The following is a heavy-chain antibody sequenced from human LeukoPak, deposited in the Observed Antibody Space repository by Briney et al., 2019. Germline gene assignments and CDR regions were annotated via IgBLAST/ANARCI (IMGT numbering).Heavy chain of an antibody. CDR3: ARLVATTGRLYFDY. D-gene: IGHD1-1*01. V-gene: IGHV3-53*01. J-gene: IGHJ4*02. CDR1: GFTVSSNY. CDR2: IYSGGNT. Sequence: PGGSLRLSCAASGFTVSSNYMGWVRQAPGKGLEYVSVIYSGGNTYYAGSVKGRFTISRDNSKNTVYLQMNSLRAEDTVDFYCARLVATTGRLYFDYWGQGNLVTVSS.